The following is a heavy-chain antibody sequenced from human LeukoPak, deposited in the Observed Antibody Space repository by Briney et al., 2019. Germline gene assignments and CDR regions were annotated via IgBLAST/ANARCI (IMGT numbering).Heavy chain of an antibody. Sequence: TGGSLRLSCAASGFTFSSYGMSWVRQAPGKGLEWVSAISGSGGSTYYADSVKGRFTISRDNSKNTLCLQMNSLRAEDTAVYYCAKEIWPTVTTPGHTHFDYWGQGTLVTVSS. CDR1: GFTFSSYG. V-gene: IGHV3-23*01. J-gene: IGHJ4*02. D-gene: IGHD4-17*01. CDR2: ISGSGGST. CDR3: AKEIWPTVTTPGHTHFDY.